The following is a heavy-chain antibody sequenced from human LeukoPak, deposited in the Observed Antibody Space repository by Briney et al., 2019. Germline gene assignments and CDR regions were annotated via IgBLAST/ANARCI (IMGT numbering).Heavy chain of an antibody. V-gene: IGHV1-2*02. Sequence: ASVKVSCKASGYTFTGYYMHWVRQAPGQGLEWMGWINPNSGGTNYAQKFQGRVTMTRDTSISTAYMELSRLRSDDTAVYYCARVEYYYDSSGHYRNWFDPWGQGTLVTVSS. CDR3: ARVEYYYDSSGHYRNWFDP. CDR1: GYTFTGYY. CDR2: INPNSGGT. J-gene: IGHJ5*02. D-gene: IGHD3-22*01.